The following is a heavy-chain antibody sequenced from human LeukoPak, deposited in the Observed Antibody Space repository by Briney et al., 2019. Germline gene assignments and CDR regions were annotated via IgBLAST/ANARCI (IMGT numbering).Heavy chain of an antibody. CDR3: ASGTYYDSSGYYYHYFDY. CDR1: GGSFSGYY. Sequence: PSETLSLTCAVYGGSFSGYYWSWIRQPPGKGLEWIGEINHSGSTNYNPSLKSRVTISVDTSKNQFSLKLSSVTAADTAVYYCASGTYYDSSGYYYHYFDYWGQGTLVTVSS. CDR2: INHSGST. D-gene: IGHD3-22*01. J-gene: IGHJ4*02. V-gene: IGHV4-34*01.